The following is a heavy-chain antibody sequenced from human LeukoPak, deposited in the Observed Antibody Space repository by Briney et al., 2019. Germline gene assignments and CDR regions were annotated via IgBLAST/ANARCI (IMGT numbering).Heavy chain of an antibody. J-gene: IGHJ5*02. CDR1: GYTFTSYG. CDR3: AREFRDSSCFHP. V-gene: IGHV1-18*01. Sequence: ASVKVSCKASGYTFTSYGISWVRQAPGQGLEWMGWISAYNGNTNYAQKLQGRVTMTTDTSTSTACMELRSLRSDDTAAYYCAREFRDSSCFHPWGQGTLVTVSS. CDR2: ISAYNGNT. D-gene: IGHD6-6*01.